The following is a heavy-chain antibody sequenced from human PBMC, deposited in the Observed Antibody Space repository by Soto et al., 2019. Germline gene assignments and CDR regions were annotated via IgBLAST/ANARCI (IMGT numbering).Heavy chain of an antibody. J-gene: IGHJ4*01. Sequence: SETLSLTCDVSGDSISTYYWSWIRQPPGKGLEWIGYVHYSGSTLYNPSLESRVTMSIDMSKKQVSLKLTSVIAADTAVYYCARTRMIESWIDYWGHGTLVTVSS. D-gene: IGHD2-21*01. CDR2: VHYSGST. CDR1: GDSISTYY. CDR3: ARTRMIESWIDY. V-gene: IGHV4-59*01.